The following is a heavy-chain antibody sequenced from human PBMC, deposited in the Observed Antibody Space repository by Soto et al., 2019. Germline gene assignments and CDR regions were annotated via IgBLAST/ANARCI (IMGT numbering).Heavy chain of an antibody. Sequence: QLQLQESGPGLVKPSETLSLTCTVSGDSISSSNYNWGWIRQPPGRGLEWIGSISSSGNTFYTPALQSVVTLCVDTCKHRVALELNSVPAADTAGYFCAGPQRGGRHDAFDILGQGRMVTVSS. D-gene: IGHD6-25*01. CDR2: ISSSGNT. J-gene: IGHJ3*02. CDR3: AGPQRGGRHDAFDI. CDR1: GDSISSSNYN. V-gene: IGHV4-39*01.